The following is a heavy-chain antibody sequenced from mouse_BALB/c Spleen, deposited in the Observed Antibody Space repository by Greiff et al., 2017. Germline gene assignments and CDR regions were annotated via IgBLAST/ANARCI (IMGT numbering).Heavy chain of an antibody. J-gene: IGHJ1*01. CDR2: ILPGSGST. CDR1: GYTFSSYW. D-gene: IGHD2-2*01. Sequence: QVQLQQSGAELMKPGASVKISCKATGYTFSSYWIEWVKQRPGHGLEWIGEILPGSGSTNYNEKFKGKATFTADTSSNTAYMQLSSLTSEDSAVYYCAREGVKRYFDVWGAGTTVTVSS. CDR3: AREGVKRYFDV. V-gene: IGHV1-9*01.